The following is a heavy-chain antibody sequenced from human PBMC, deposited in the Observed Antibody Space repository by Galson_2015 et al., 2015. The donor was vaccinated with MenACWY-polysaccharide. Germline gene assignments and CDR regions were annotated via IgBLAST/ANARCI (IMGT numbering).Heavy chain of an antibody. CDR3: ARVPSSGCPDY. V-gene: IGHV3-48*03. J-gene: IGHJ4*02. Sequence: SLRLSCAASGFTFSSYEMNWVRQAPGKGLEWVSYISSSGSTIYYADSVKGRFTISRDNAKNPLYLQMNSLRAEDTAVYYCARVPSSGCPDYWGQGTLVTVSS. D-gene: IGHD6-19*01. CDR1: GFTFSSYE. CDR2: ISSSGSTI.